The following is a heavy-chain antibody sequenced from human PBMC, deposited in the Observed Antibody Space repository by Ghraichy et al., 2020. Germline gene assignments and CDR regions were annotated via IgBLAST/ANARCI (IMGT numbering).Heavy chain of an antibody. V-gene: IGHV4-59*01. CDR2: IYYSGST. D-gene: IGHD4-17*01. CDR1: GGSISSYY. CDR3: ARVFTGDYVD. J-gene: IGHJ4*02. Sequence: SQTLSLTCTVSGGSISSYYWSWIRQPPGKGLEWIGYIYYSGSTNYNPSLKSRVTISVDTSKNQFSLKLSSVTAADTAVYYCARVFTGDYVDWGQGTLVTVSS.